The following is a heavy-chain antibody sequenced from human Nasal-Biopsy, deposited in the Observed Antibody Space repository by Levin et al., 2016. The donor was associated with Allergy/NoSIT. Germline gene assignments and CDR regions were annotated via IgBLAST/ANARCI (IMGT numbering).Heavy chain of an antibody. J-gene: IGHJ4*02. Sequence: GGSLRLSCEVSGLTFSSYGMHWVRQAPGKGLEWVAVIWYDGSNRRYADAVKGRFTISRDNSKNTLYLQMNRLRVDDTAVYYCARGPYYDFWSGHYSDIDFDYWGQGTLVTVSS. D-gene: IGHD3-3*01. CDR3: ARGPYYDFWSGHYSDIDFDY. V-gene: IGHV3-33*01. CDR1: GLTFSSYG. CDR2: IWYDGSNR.